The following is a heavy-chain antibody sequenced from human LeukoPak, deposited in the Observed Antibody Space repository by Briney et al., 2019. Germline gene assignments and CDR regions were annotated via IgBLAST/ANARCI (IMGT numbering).Heavy chain of an antibody. D-gene: IGHD3-22*01. CDR3: ARGRRTYYYDSSGYYYIDY. CDR1: GFTFSSYW. J-gene: IGHJ4*02. V-gene: IGHV4-34*01. Sequence: PGGSLGLSCAASGFTFSSYWMSWVRQPPGKGLEWIGEINHSGSTNYNPSLKSRVTISVDTSKNQFSLKLSSVTAADTAVYYCARGRRTYYYDSSGYYYIDYWGQGTLVTVSS. CDR2: INHSGST.